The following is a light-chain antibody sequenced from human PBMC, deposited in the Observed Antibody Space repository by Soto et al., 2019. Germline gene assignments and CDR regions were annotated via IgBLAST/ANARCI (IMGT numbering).Light chain of an antibody. J-gene: IGKJ1*01. V-gene: IGKV3-20*01. CDR2: GAS. Sequence: ETVFSQSPRSLSLSHGETVTLSFRASQSVSSYLAWYQQKPGQAPRLLIYGASNRATGIPDRFSGSGSGTDFTLTISRLEPEDFAVYYCQQYGSSGTFGQGTEVDIK. CDR3: QQYGSSGT. CDR1: QSVSSY.